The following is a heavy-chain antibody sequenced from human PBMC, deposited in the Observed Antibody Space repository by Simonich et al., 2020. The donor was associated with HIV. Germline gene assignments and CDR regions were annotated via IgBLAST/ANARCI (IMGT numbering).Heavy chain of an antibody. Sequence: EVQLVESGGGLVQPGRSLRLSCAASGLTFDDYAMHWVRQVLGRGLTWVSGFSMNIGSIGYADSVKGRFTISRDNAKNSLYLQMNSLRAEDMALYYCAKDRYSSSSGSFDYWGQGTLVTVSS. CDR2: FSMNIGSI. CDR3: AKDRYSSSSGSFDY. V-gene: IGHV3-9*03. J-gene: IGHJ4*02. D-gene: IGHD6-6*01. CDR1: GLTFDDYA.